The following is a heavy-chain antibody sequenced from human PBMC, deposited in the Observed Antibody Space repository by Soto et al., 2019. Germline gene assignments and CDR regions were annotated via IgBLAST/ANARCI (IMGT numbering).Heavy chain of an antibody. CDR2: IYYSGST. J-gene: IGHJ6*02. V-gene: IGHV4-59*08. D-gene: IGHD1-7*01. Sequence: SETLSLTCTVSGGSISSYYWSWIRQPPGKGLEWIGYIYYSGSTNYNPPLKSRVTISVDTSKHQFSLKLSSVTAADTAVYYCARHASGTTIYYYGMDVWGQGTTVTVSS. CDR3: ARHASGTTIYYYGMDV. CDR1: GGSISSYY.